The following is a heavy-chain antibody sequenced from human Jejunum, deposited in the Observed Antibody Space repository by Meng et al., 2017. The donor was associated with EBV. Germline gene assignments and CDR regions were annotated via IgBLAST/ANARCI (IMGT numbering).Heavy chain of an antibody. J-gene: IGHJ4*02. D-gene: IGHD6-6*01. CDR2: LYYTGTT. V-gene: IGHV4-61*01. CDR1: GSFGRSGSNY. Sequence: VHHQESGPGRVKPSGTLSPTCTVSGSFGRSGSNYWSWIRQPPGKGLEWIGYLYYTGTTNYNPSLKSRVTMSVDTSKNQFSLNLTSVTAADTAVYYCARDLYSHSSAGFDYWGQGTLVTVSS. CDR3: ARDLYSHSSAGFDY.